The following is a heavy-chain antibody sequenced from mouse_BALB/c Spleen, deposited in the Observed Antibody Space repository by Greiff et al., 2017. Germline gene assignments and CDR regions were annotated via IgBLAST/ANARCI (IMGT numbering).Heavy chain of an antibody. CDR2: ISSGGGNT. CDR1: GFTFSSYT. J-gene: IGHJ3*01. CDR3: ARYWMITTSPWFAY. Sequence: DVHLVESGGGLVKPGGSLKLSCAASGFTFSSYTMSWVRQTPEKRLEWVATISSGGGNTYYPDSVKGRFTISRDNAKNNLYLQMSSLRSEDTALYYCARYWMITTSPWFAYWGQGTLVTVSA. V-gene: IGHV5-9*03. D-gene: IGHD2-4*01.